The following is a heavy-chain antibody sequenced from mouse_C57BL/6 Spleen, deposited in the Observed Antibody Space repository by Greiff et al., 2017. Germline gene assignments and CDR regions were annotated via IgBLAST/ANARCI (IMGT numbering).Heavy chain of an antibody. V-gene: IGHV1-15*01. CDR3: TRYYDYGAVYAMDY. D-gene: IGHD2-4*01. CDR2: IDPETGGT. J-gene: IGHJ4*01. CDR1: GYTFTDYE. Sequence: QVQLQQSGAELVRPGASVTLSCKASGYTFTDYEMHWVKQTPVHGLEWIGAIDPETGGTAYNQKFKGKAILTADKSSSTAYMELRSLTSEDSAVYYCTRYYDYGAVYAMDYWGQGTTVTVSS.